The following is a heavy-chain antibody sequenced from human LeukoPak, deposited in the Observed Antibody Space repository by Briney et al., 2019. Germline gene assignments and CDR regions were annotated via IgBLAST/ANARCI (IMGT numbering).Heavy chain of an antibody. CDR1: GFIYSNYA. D-gene: IGHD3-16*01. CDR2: IRGSGGIT. V-gene: IGHV3-23*01. CDR3: ARSLGNSWAQIDS. J-gene: IGHJ4*02. Sequence: GGSLRLSCAASGFIYSNYAMSWVRQAPGKGLEWVSVIRGSGGITYYADSVKGRFTISRDDSKNTLYLQMNSLRAEDTAIYYCARSLGNSWAQIDSWGQGTLVTVSS.